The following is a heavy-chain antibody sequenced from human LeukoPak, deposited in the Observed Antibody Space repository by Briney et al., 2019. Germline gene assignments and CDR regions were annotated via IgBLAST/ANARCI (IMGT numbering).Heavy chain of an antibody. CDR2: ISGSGVST. CDR1: GFTFSSYG. D-gene: IGHD1-7*01. Sequence: GGSLRLSCAASGFTFSSYGMHWVRQAPGKGLEWVSSISGSGVSTYYADSVKGRFTVSRDNSKNTLYLQMSSLRAEDTAVYYCAKDERNWNYNLASQTYDWGQGTLVTVSS. J-gene: IGHJ4*02. CDR3: AKDERNWNYNLASQTYD. V-gene: IGHV3-23*01.